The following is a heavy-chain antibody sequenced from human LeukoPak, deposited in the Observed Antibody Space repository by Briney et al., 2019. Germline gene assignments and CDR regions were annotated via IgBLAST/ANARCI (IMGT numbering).Heavy chain of an antibody. CDR2: INPNSGGP. Sequence: ASVKVSCKASGYAFTAHYIHWVRQAPGQGFEWMGWINPNSGGPNYAQKFQGRVTMTRDTSISTAYMELSRLTSDDTAIYYWARVGYCTDGVCYSMDLGGRGTTVIVSS. CDR1: GYAFTAHY. D-gene: IGHD2-8*01. J-gene: IGHJ6*04. CDR3: ARVGYCTDGVCYSMDL. V-gene: IGHV1-2*02.